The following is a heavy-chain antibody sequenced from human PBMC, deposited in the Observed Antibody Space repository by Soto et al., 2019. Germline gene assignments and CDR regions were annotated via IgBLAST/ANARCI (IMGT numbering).Heavy chain of an antibody. J-gene: IGHJ4*02. CDR1: GFIFKDSY. CDR2: ISNSGATL. D-gene: IGHD3-3*01. V-gene: IGHV3-11*01. Sequence: LRLSCAAFGFIFKDSYMTWIRQAPGKGLEWVSYISNSGATLYYADSVQGRFSISRDNAGNSLFLQMNSLRTEDTATYYCARVGNYDSWSGYWFDYWGRGALVTVSS. CDR3: ARVGNYDSWSGYWFDY.